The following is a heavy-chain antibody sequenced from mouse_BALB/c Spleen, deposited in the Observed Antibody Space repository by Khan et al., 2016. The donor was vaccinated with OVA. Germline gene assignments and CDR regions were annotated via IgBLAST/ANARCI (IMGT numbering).Heavy chain of an antibody. CDR1: GYTFSDYY. V-gene: IGHV1-77*01. CDR3: ARSGTGSFLY. Sequence: QLQLKQSGAELARPGASVKLSCKASGYTFSDYYINWVKQRTGQGLEWIGEIYPGRGNTYYNEKFKGKATLTADKSSSTAYMQFSSLTSEDSAVYCCARSGTGSFLYWGQGTLVTVSA. CDR2: IYPGRGNT. D-gene: IGHD4-1*01. J-gene: IGHJ3*01.